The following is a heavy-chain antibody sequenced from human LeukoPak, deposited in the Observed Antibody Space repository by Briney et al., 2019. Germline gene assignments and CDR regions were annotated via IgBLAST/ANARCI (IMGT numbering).Heavy chain of an antibody. D-gene: IGHD3-22*01. CDR2: INHSGST. V-gene: IGHV4-34*01. J-gene: IGHJ3*02. CDR1: GGSFSDYY. Sequence: SETLSLTCAVYGGSFSDYYWSWIRQPPGKGREWIGEINHSGSTNYNPSLKSRVTISVDTSENHFSLKLSSVTAADTAVYYCARWYYDSSGYYYGDAFDIWGQGTMVTVSS. CDR3: ARWYYDSSGYYYGDAFDI.